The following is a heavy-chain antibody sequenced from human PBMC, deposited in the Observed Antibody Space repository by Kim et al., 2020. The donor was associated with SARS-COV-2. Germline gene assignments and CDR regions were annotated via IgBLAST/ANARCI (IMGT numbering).Heavy chain of an antibody. CDR2: IIPIFGTA. D-gene: IGHD3-9*01. CDR1: GGTFSSYA. V-gene: IGHV1-69*13. CDR3: ARDGHYDILTGYYIEDYYYYGMDV. Sequence: SVKVSCKASGGTFSSYAISWVRQAPGQGLEWMGGIIPIFGTANYAQKFQGRVTITADESTSTAYMELSSLRSEDTAVYYCARDGHYDILTGYYIEDYYYYGMDVWGQGTTVTVSS. J-gene: IGHJ6*02.